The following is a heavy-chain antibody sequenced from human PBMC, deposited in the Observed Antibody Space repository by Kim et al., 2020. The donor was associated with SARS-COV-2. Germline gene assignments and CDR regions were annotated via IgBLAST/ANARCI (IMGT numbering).Heavy chain of an antibody. CDR2: VSYDGSNK. V-gene: IGHV3-30-3*01. CDR1: GFTFSSYA. CDR3: ARGVSIAASDY. D-gene: IGHD6-6*01. Sequence: GGSLRLSCAASGFTFSSYAIHWVRQAPGKGLEWVAVVSYDGSNKYYADSVKGRFTISRDSSKNTLYLQMSSLRTEDTAVYYCARGVSIAASDYWGQGTLV. J-gene: IGHJ4*02.